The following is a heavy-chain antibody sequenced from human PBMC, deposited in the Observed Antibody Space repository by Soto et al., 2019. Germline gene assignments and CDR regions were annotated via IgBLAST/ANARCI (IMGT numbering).Heavy chain of an antibody. V-gene: IGHV1-69*01. CDR2: IIPIFGTA. Sequence: QVQLVQSGAEVKKPGSSVKVSCKASGGTFSSYSINWVRQAPGQGLEWMGEIIPIFGTANYAQKFQGRVTITADESTSTAYMALRSLRSADTAVYYCARDGGRHSGGIDYWGQGTLVTVSS. CDR1: GGTFSSYS. J-gene: IGHJ4*02. CDR3: ARDGGRHSGGIDY. D-gene: IGHD1-26*01.